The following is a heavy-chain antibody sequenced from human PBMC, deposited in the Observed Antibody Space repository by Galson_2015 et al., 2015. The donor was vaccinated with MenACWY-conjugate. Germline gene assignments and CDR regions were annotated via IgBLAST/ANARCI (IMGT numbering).Heavy chain of an antibody. Sequence: SLRLSCATSGFTFSSSWMSWVRQAPGKGLEWVANINQDGNEKNHVDSEKGRFTISRDNAKNSLYLQMNSLRAEDTAVYYCATGGFRPDYWGQGTLVTVSS. CDR1: GFTFSSSW. V-gene: IGHV3-7*03. J-gene: IGHJ4*02. CDR2: INQDGNEK. CDR3: ATGGFRPDY. D-gene: IGHD6-6*01.